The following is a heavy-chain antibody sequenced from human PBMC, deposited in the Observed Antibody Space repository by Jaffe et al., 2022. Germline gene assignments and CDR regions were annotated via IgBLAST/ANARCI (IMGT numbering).Heavy chain of an antibody. CDR2: INPSGGST. CDR1: GYTFTSYY. Sequence: QVQLVQSGAEVKKPGASVKVSCKASGYTFTSYYMHWVRQAPGQGLEWMGIINPSGGSTSYAQKFQGRVTMTRDTSTSTVYMELSSLRSEDTAVYYCARAHGTTIFGVVTPPDYWGQGTLVTVSS. D-gene: IGHD3-3*01. V-gene: IGHV1-46*03. J-gene: IGHJ4*02. CDR3: ARAHGTTIFGVVTPPDY.